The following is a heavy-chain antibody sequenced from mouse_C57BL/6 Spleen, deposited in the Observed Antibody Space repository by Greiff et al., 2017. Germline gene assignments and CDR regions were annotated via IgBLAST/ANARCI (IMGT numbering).Heavy chain of an antibody. CDR1: GYAFSSSW. CDR2: IYPGDGDN. Sequence: VKLQQSGPELVKPGASVKISCKASGYAFSSSWMNWVKQRPGKGLEWIGRIYPGDGDNNYTGKFKGKSTLTADKSYSTAYLQLSSLTSEDAAVYFCARWGNDVGVDYWGQGTSVTVSS. J-gene: IGHJ4*01. D-gene: IGHD2-2*01. CDR3: ARWGNDVGVDY. V-gene: IGHV1-82*01.